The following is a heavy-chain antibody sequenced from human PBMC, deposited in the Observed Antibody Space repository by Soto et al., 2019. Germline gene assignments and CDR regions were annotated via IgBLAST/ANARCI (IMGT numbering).Heavy chain of an antibody. J-gene: IGHJ6*02. CDR2: ISYIGST. Sequence: QVQLQEAGPGLVKPSETLSLTCTVSGGSISSYQWSWIRQPPGKGLEWIGYISYIGSTNYNPSLTRPITLSVDTFKNLFSLKLGPVTAADTAVYYCADSGDAPRGGSSIYFYGLNVWGQGTTVTVSS. D-gene: IGHD2-21*02. V-gene: IGHV4-59*12. CDR1: GGSISSYQ. CDR3: ADSGDAPRGGSSIYFYGLNV.